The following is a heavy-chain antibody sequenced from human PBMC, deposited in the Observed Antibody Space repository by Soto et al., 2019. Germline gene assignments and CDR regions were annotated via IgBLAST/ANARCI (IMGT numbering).Heavy chain of an antibody. J-gene: IGHJ4*02. CDR1: GYTFTDYW. D-gene: IGHD4-17*01. CDR3: ARRTATVTTH. V-gene: IGHV5-51*01. Sequence: GESLKISCKGSGYTFTDYWIGWVRQLPGKGLERMGIIYPGDSDTRYSPSFQGHVTITVDKSTSTAYLQWNTLKASDTAMYSCARRTATVTTHWGQGTLVTVSS. CDR2: IYPGDSDT.